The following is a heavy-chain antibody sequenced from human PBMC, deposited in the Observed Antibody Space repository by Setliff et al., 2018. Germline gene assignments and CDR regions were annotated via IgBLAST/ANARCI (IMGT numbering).Heavy chain of an antibody. CDR3: ARGGRYSSSWYFTEYFQD. CDR2: INHNGST. J-gene: IGHJ1*01. CDR1: GGSFSGYY. D-gene: IGHD6-13*01. Sequence: PSETLSLTCAVYGGSFSGYYWSWIRQPPGKGLEWIGEINHNGSTNYNPSLKSRVTISVDTSKNQISLKLSSVTAADTAVYYCARGGRYSSSWYFTEYFQDWGQGTLVTVS. V-gene: IGHV4-34*01.